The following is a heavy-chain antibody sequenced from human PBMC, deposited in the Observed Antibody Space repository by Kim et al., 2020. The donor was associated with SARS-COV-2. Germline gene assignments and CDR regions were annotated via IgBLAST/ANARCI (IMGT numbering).Heavy chain of an antibody. J-gene: IGHJ6*02. Sequence: SVQVSCKASGCTFKNYTFSWVRQAPGQRLECMGGIIPIQDTTQYPQTFQGRVTVSADKSTSTVYLVVSSLKSEDTAVLYCACWALVLGYYYGMDLGGQG. D-gene: IGHD6-6*01. V-gene: IGHV1-69*08. CDR3: ACWALVLGYYYGMDL. CDR2: IIPIQDTT. CDR1: GCTFKNYT.